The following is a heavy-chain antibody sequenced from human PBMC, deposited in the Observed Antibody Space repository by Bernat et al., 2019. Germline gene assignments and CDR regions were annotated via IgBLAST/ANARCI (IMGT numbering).Heavy chain of an antibody. Sequence: QVQLVESGGGVVQPGGALRLSCAASGFTFPSYGLPWIRQAPGKGLGWVAFVRYDGSNKYYADSVKGRFTISKDNSKNTLYLQMNSLRAEDTAVYYCAKDESGMVATYWGQGTLVTVSS. CDR3: AKDESGMVATY. CDR1: GFTFPSYG. J-gene: IGHJ4*02. D-gene: IGHD5-12*01. V-gene: IGHV3-30*02. CDR2: VRYDGSNK.